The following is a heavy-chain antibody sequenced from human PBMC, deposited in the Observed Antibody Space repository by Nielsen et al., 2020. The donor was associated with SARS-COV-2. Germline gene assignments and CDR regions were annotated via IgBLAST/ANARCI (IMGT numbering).Heavy chain of an antibody. CDR3: ARHSYGDYSPYSYYGMAV. J-gene: IGHJ6*02. CDR1: GSSFTSYW. D-gene: IGHD4-17*01. Sequence: GESLKISCQGSGSSFTSYWISWVRQMPGKGLEWMGRIDPSDSYTNYSPSFQGHVTISADKSISTAYLQWSSLKASDTAMYYCARHSYGDYSPYSYYGMAVWGQGTTVTVSS. CDR2: IDPSDSYT. V-gene: IGHV5-10-1*01.